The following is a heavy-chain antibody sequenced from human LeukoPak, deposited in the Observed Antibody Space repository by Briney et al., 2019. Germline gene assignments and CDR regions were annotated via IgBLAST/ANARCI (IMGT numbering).Heavy chain of an antibody. D-gene: IGHD1-14*01. CDR2: ITGSGAET. Sequence: QSGGSLRLSCAASGLTFSSYAMSWVRQAPGKGLEWVSSITGSGAETNSADAVKGRFTISRDNSKNTLYLQMNTLRAEDTAVYYCAKGPHIRTMWLFDSWGQGALVTVSS. CDR1: GLTFSSYA. J-gene: IGHJ4*02. V-gene: IGHV3-23*01. CDR3: AKGPHIRTMWLFDS.